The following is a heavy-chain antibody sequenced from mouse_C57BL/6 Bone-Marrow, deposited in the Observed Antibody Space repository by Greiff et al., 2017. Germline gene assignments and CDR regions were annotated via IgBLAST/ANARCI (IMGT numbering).Heavy chain of an antibody. J-gene: IGHJ1*03. CDR2: IDPSDSYT. D-gene: IGHD3-3*01. V-gene: IGHV1-50*01. CDR1: GYTFTSYW. CDR3: AREGPRWYFDV. Sequence: QVQLQQPGAELVKPGASVKLSCKASGYTFTSYWMQWVKQRPGQGLEWIGVIDPSDSYTNYNQKFTGKATLTVDTSSSTAYMQLSSLTSEDSAVYYCAREGPRWYFDVWGTGTTVTVSS.